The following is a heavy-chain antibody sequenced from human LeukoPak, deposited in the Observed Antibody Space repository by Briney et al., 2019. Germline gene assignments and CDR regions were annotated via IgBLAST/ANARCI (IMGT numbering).Heavy chain of an antibody. V-gene: IGHV4-4*09. J-gene: IGHJ4*02. CDR1: GGSISSYY. D-gene: IGHD3-22*01. Sequence: SETLPLTCTVSGGSISSYYWSWIRQPPGKGLEWIGYIYTSGSTNYNPSLKSRVTISVDTSKNQFSLKLSSVTAADTAVYYCARAGYYYDSSGFSDYWGQGTLDTVSS. CDR2: IYTSGST. CDR3: ARAGYYYDSSGFSDY.